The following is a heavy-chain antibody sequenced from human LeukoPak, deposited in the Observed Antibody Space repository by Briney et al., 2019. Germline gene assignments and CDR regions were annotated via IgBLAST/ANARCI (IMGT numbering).Heavy chain of an antibody. J-gene: IGHJ4*02. CDR3: ARDGRYCSGGYCYPH. Sequence: GGSLRLSCAASGFTFSSHEMNWVRQAPGRGLEWVSYISSSGSTIYYADFVKGRFTISRDNAKNSLYLQVNSLRAEDTAVYYCARDGRYCSGGYCYPHWGQGTLVTVSS. V-gene: IGHV3-48*03. D-gene: IGHD2-15*01. CDR2: ISSSGSTI. CDR1: GFTFSSHE.